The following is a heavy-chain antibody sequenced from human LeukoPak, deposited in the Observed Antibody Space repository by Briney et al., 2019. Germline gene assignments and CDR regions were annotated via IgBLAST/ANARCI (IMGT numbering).Heavy chain of an antibody. V-gene: IGHV3-7*01. D-gene: IGHD3-3*01. CDR1: GFTFSSYW. J-gene: IGHJ6*03. Sequence: GGSLRLSCAASGFTFSSYWMSWVRQAPGKGLEGVANIKQDGSEKYYVDSVKGRFTISRDNAKNSLYLQMNSLRAEDTAVYYCASFVLEWLFDYYMDVWGKGTTVTVSS. CDR3: ASFVLEWLFDYYMDV. CDR2: IKQDGSEK.